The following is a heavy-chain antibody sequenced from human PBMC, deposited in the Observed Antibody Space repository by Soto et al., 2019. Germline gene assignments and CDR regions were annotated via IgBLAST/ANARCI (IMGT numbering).Heavy chain of an antibody. CDR3: ARPTRQWLGLRYYYGMDV. D-gene: IGHD6-19*01. V-gene: IGHV4-34*01. Sequence: SETLSVTCAVYGGSFSGYDWSWIRQPPGKGLEWIGEINHSGSTNYNPSLKSRVTISVDTSKNQFSLKLSSVTAADTAVYYCARPTRQWLGLRYYYGMDVWGQGTTVTVSS. CDR1: GGSFSGYD. J-gene: IGHJ6*02. CDR2: INHSGST.